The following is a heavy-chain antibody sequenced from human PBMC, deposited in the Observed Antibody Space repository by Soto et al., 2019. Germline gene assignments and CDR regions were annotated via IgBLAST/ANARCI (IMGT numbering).Heavy chain of an antibody. D-gene: IGHD3-16*02. CDR1: GGSISSSSYY. Sequence: KPSETLSLTCTVSGGSISSSSYYWGWIRQPPGKGLEWIGSIYYSGSTYYNPSLKSRVTISVDTSKNQLSLKLSSVTAADTAVYYCARLWKTIGYYDYVWGSYRPGYFDYWGQGTLVTVSS. CDR3: ARLWKTIGYYDYVWGSYRPGYFDY. J-gene: IGHJ4*02. CDR2: IYYSGST. V-gene: IGHV4-39*01.